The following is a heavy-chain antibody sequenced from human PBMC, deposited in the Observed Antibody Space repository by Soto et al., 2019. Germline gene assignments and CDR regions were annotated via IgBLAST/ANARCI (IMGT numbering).Heavy chain of an antibody. CDR3: AHKGPEDWPLDY. D-gene: IGHD3-9*01. Sequence: QITLKDYGPTLVRPTQTLTLTCAFSGFSLSTSGVGVGWIRQPPGKALEWLAVTYWDDSKHYSPALRSRLTITKDTSKNQVVLTMTNMDPMDTGTYYCAHKGPEDWPLDYWGQGTLVTVSS. J-gene: IGHJ4*02. CDR2: TYWDDSK. CDR1: GFSLSTSGVG. V-gene: IGHV2-5*02.